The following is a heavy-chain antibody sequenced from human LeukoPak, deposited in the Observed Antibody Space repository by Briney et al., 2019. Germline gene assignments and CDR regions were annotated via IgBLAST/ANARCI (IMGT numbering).Heavy chain of an antibody. CDR1: GFTFSSYE. Sequence: GGSLRLSCAASGFTFSSYEMNWVRQAPGKGLERVSYISSSGSTIYYADSVKGRFTISRDNAKNSLYLQMNSLRAEDTAVYYCASYYDSSGYHDIWGQGTMVTVSS. CDR2: ISSSGSTI. J-gene: IGHJ3*02. V-gene: IGHV3-48*03. CDR3: ASYYDSSGYHDI. D-gene: IGHD3-22*01.